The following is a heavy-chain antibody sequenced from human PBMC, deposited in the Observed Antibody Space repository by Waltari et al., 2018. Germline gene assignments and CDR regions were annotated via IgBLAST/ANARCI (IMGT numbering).Heavy chain of an antibody. V-gene: IGHV1-69*02. D-gene: IGHD2-2*01. CDR2: IIPILGIA. CDR3: ARGVVVPAASTDFYYYGMDV. J-gene: IGHJ6*02. Sequence: QVQLVQSGAEVKKPGSSVKVSCKASGGTFSSYTISWVRQAPGQGLEWMGRIIPILGIANYAQKFQGRVTITADKSTSTAYMELSSLRSEDTAVYYCARGVVVPAASTDFYYYGMDVWGQGTTVTVSS. CDR1: GGTFSSYT.